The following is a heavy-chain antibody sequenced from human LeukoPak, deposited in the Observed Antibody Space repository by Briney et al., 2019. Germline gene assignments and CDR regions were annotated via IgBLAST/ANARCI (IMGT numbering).Heavy chain of an antibody. Sequence: PGGSLRLSCVASGLTFSIYSINWVRQAPGKGLEWVSYIRSRDRTIYYADSVKGRFTISTDNAENSLYLQMNSLRTEDTAVYYCARDHRWGFDYWGQGTLVTVSS. D-gene: IGHD7-27*01. J-gene: IGHJ4*02. CDR1: GLTFSIYS. CDR3: ARDHRWGFDY. CDR2: IRSRDRTI. V-gene: IGHV3-48*01.